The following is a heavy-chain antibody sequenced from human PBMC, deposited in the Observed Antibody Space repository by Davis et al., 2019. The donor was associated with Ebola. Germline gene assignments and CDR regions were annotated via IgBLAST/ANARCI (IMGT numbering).Heavy chain of an antibody. D-gene: IGHD3-10*01. Sequence: KVSCKGSGYSFTSYWISWVRQMPGKGLEWMGRIDPSDSYTNYSPSFQGHVTISADKSISTAYLQWSSLKASDTAMYYCARRERTMVLPIDYWGQGSLVTVSS. CDR1: GYSFTSYW. CDR3: ARRERTMVLPIDY. CDR2: IDPSDSYT. J-gene: IGHJ4*02. V-gene: IGHV5-10-1*01.